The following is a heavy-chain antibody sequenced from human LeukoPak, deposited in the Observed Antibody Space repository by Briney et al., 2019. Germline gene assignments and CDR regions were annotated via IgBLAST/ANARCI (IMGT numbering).Heavy chain of an antibody. V-gene: IGHV4-31*03. CDR2: IYYSGST. CDR3: ARAEGGYYCDY. D-gene: IGHD3-22*01. J-gene: IGHJ4*02. Sequence: SETLSLTCSVSGGSFSSGGYYWSWIRQHPGKGLEWIGYIYYSGSTYYNPSLKSRVTISVDTSKNQFSLKLSSVTAADTAVYYCARAEGGYYCDYWGQGALVTVSS. CDR1: GGSFSSGGYY.